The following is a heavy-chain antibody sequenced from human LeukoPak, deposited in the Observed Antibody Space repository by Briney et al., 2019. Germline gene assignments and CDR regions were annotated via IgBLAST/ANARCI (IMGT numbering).Heavy chain of an antibody. CDR3: ARGMAVAGFYYYGMDV. D-gene: IGHD6-19*01. J-gene: IGHJ6*02. CDR1: GFTFNSYS. V-gene: IGHV3-21*01. Sequence: GSLRLPWSASGFTFNSYSMKWVRQAPGEGVDWVSSISSSSTYIYYADSVKGRFTISRDNAKNSLYLQMNSLRAEDTAVYYCARGMAVAGFYYYGMDVWGQGATVTVSS. CDR2: ISSSSTYI.